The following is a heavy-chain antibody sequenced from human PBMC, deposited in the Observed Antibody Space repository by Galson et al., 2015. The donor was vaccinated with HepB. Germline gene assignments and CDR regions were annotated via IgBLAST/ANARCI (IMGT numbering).Heavy chain of an antibody. CDR3: AREVRGVRTTLERGHWFDP. CDR2: IYSGGST. V-gene: IGHV3-53*01. J-gene: IGHJ5*02. D-gene: IGHD3-10*01. Sequence: SLRLSCAASGFTVSSNCMSWVRQAPGKGLEWVSVIYSGGSTYYADSVKGRFTISRDNSKNTLYLQMNSLRAEDTAVYYCAREVRGVRTTLERGHWFDPWGQGTLVTVSS. CDR1: GFTVSSNC.